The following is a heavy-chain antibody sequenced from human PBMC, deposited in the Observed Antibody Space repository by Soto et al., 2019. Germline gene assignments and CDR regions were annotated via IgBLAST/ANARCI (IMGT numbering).Heavy chain of an antibody. CDR3: ARDSPSPPYFLDY. D-gene: IGHD1-26*01. Sequence: GASVKVSCKASGYTFTSYGISWVRQAPGQGLEWMVWMSTSCGNTGYAQKFKGRVTLTRDTSMNTAYMELRSLTFDDTAVYYCARDSPSPPYFLDYWGQGTLVTVSS. CDR1: GYTFTSYG. CDR2: MSTSCGNT. V-gene: IGHV1-8*02. J-gene: IGHJ4*02.